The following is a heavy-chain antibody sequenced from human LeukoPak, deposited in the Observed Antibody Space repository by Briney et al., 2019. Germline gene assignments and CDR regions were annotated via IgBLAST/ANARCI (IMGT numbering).Heavy chain of an antibody. V-gene: IGHV4-59*01. CDR3: ARIQSYYGMDV. CDR2: IYYSGST. Sequence: SETLSLTCTVSGGSISSYYWSWIRQPPGKGLEWIGYIYYSGSTNYNPSLKSRVTISVDTSKNQFSLKLSSVTAADTAVYYCARIQSYYGMDVWGQGTTVTVSS. D-gene: IGHD4-11*01. CDR1: GGSISSYY. J-gene: IGHJ6*02.